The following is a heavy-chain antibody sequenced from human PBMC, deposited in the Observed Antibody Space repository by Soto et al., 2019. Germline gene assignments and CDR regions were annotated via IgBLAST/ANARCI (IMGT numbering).Heavy chain of an antibody. Sequence: GESLKISCKGSGYSFTSYWISWVRQMPGKGLEWMGRIDPSDSYTNYSPSFQGHVTISADKSISTAYLQWSSLKASDTAMYYCARHRRASYGDYVAEYFQHWGQGTLVTVSS. J-gene: IGHJ1*01. CDR3: ARHRRASYGDYVAEYFQH. V-gene: IGHV5-10-1*01. CDR2: IDPSDSYT. D-gene: IGHD4-17*01. CDR1: GYSFTSYW.